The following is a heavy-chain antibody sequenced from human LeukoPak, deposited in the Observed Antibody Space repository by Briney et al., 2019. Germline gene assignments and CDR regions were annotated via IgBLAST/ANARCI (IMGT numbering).Heavy chain of an antibody. V-gene: IGHV4-61*02. CDR3: ARVSSWFDGFDY. CDR1: GGSISSGSYY. D-gene: IGHD6-13*01. Sequence: SETLSLTCTVSGGSISSGSYYWSWIRQPAGKGLEWIGRIYTSGSTNYNPSLKSRVTISVDTSKNQFSLKLSSVTAADTAVYYCARVSSWFDGFDYWGQGTLVTVSS. J-gene: IGHJ4*02. CDR2: IYTSGST.